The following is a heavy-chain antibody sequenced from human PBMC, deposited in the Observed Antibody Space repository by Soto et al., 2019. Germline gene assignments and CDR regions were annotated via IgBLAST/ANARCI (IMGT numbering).Heavy chain of an antibody. CDR2: IIPIFGTA. J-gene: IGHJ6*02. Sequence: SVKVSCKASGGTFSSYAIIWVRQAPGQGLEWMGGIIPIFGTANYAQKFQGRVTITADESTSTAYMELSSLRSEDTAVYYCARDSGKNIVVVPAAMWGGMDVWGQGTTVTVSS. CDR1: GGTFSSYA. CDR3: ARDSGKNIVVVPAAMWGGMDV. V-gene: IGHV1-69*13. D-gene: IGHD2-2*01.